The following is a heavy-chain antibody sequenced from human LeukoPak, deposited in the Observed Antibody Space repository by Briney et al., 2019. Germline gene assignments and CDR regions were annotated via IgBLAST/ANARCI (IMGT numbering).Heavy chain of an antibody. Sequence: PSETLSLTCTVSGGSISSSTYYWAWIRQPPGKGLEWIGNVYDSGDTYSNPSLKSRVTISVDTSKNQFSLKLSSVTAADTAVYYCAREPRGLWGQGTLVTVSS. CDR1: GGSISSSTYY. J-gene: IGHJ4*02. V-gene: IGHV4-39*07. CDR3: AREPRGL. CDR2: VYDSGDT.